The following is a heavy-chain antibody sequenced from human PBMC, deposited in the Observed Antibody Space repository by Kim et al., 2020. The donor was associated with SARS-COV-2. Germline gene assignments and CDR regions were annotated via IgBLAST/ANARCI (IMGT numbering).Heavy chain of an antibody. CDR2: IRPDSGGT. CDR1: GYIFTGYH. V-gene: IGHV1-2*06. CDR3: ARASEGYCSVASCNMVAFED. Sequence: ASVKVSCKASGYIFTGYHIHWVRQAPGQGLEWMGRIRPDSGGTNSTRQFQGRVTMTRDTSITTAYMELIGLTSDDTAVYYCARASEGYCSVASCNMVAFEDWGQGTMVTVSA. D-gene: IGHD2-15*01. J-gene: IGHJ3*01.